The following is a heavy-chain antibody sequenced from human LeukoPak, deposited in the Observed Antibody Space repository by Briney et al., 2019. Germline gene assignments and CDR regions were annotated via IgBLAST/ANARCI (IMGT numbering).Heavy chain of an antibody. CDR3: AKVSKDTAMAANDY. V-gene: IGHV3-23*01. J-gene: IGHJ4*02. Sequence: PGGSLRLSCAASGFTFSSYAMSWVRQAPGGGLEWVSAISGSGGSTYYADSVKGRFTISRDNSKNTLYLQMNSLRAEDTAVYYCAKVSKDTAMAANDYWGQGTLVTVSS. CDR2: ISGSGGST. D-gene: IGHD5-18*01. CDR1: GFTFSSYA.